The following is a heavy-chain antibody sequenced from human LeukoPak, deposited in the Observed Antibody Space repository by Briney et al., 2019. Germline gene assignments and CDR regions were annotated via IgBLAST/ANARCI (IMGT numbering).Heavy chain of an antibody. J-gene: IGHJ4*02. CDR3: ARANTAMALAFDY. Sequence: SVTVSCKVSGYTLTELSMHWVRQAPGKGLEWMGGFDPEDGETIYAQKFQDRVTMTEGTSTDTAYMELSSLRSEDTAVYYCARANTAMALAFDYWGQETLVTVSS. CDR2: FDPEDGET. D-gene: IGHD5-18*01. V-gene: IGHV1-24*01. CDR1: GYTLTELS.